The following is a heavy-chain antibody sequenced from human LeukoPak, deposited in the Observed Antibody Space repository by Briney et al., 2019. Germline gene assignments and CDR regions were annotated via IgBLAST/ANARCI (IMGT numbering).Heavy chain of an antibody. Sequence: GESLKISCKGSGYSFTSYWIGWVRQMPGKGLEWRGVIYPDDSDTTYSPSFQGQVTISADKSISTAYLQWSSLKASDTAMYYCARHLGMVGATRDAFDLWGQGTMVTVSS. CDR1: GYSFTSYW. J-gene: IGHJ3*01. CDR3: ARHLGMVGATRDAFDL. V-gene: IGHV5-51*01. CDR2: IYPDDSDT. D-gene: IGHD1-26*01.